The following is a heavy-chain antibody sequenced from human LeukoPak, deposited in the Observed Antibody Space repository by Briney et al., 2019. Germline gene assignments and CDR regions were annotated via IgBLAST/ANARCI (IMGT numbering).Heavy chain of an antibody. CDR2: IYTSGST. CDR3: AREVPEVVVVPAAINTGSYYYYYMDV. D-gene: IGHD2-2*01. J-gene: IGHJ6*03. V-gene: IGHV4-61*02. CDR1: GGSISSGSYY. Sequence: PSETLSLTCTVSGGSISSGSYYWSWIRQPAGKGLEWIGRIYTSGSTNYNPSLKSRVTISVDTSKNQFSLKLSSVTAADTAVYYCAREVPEVVVVPAAINTGSYYYYYMDVWGKGTTVTISS.